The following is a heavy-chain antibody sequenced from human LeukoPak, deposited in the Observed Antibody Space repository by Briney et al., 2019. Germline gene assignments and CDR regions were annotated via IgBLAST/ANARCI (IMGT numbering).Heavy chain of an antibody. CDR1: GGSISSGGYY. J-gene: IGHJ4*02. V-gene: IGHV4-30-2*01. CDR2: IYHSGST. D-gene: IGHD1-26*01. CDR3: ARGGEGSNARSYAY. Sequence: SETLSLTCTVSGGSISSGGYYWSWIRQPPGKGLEWIGYIYHSGSTYYNPSLKSRVTISVDRSKNQFSLKLSSVTAADTAVYYCARGGEGSNARSYAYWGQGTLVTVSS.